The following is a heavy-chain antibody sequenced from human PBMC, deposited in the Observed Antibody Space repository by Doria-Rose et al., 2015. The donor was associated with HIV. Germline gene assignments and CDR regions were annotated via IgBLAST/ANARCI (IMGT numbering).Heavy chain of an antibody. Sequence: VTLKESGPVLVKPTETLTLTCTVSGVSLSSPGMGVSWIRQPPGKALEWLANIFSDDERSYKTSLKSRLTISRGTSKSQVVHTMTDMDPVDTATYYCARIKSSRWYHKYYFDFWGQGTLVIVSA. J-gene: IGHJ4*02. D-gene: IGHD6-13*01. CDR3: ARIKSSRWYHKYYFDF. CDR2: IFSDDER. CDR1: GVSLSSPGMG. V-gene: IGHV2-26*01.